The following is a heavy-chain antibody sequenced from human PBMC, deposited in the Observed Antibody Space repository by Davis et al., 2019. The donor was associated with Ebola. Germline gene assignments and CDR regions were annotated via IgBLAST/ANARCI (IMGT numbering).Heavy chain of an antibody. V-gene: IGHV3-30*03. CDR3: ARDSDYYYGMDV. Sequence: GESLKISCAASGFTFSSYGMHWVRQAPGKGLEWVAVISYDGSNKYYADSVKGRFTISRDNSKNTLYLQMNSLRAEDTAVYYCARDSDYYYGMDVWGQGTTVTVSS. CDR1: GFTFSSYG. CDR2: ISYDGSNK. J-gene: IGHJ6*02.